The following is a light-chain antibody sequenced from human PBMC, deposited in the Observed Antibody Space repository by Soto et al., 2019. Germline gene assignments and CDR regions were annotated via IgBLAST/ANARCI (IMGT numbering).Light chain of an antibody. Sequence: QSVLTQPASVSGSPGQSITISCTGTSSDLGAYNYVSWYQQHPGKAPKLIIYDVSRRPSGVSNRFSGSKSGNTASLTISGLQAEDEADYFCGSYTTSSNYVFGTVTKLNVL. CDR1: SSDLGAYNY. CDR3: GSYTTSSNYV. J-gene: IGLJ1*01. V-gene: IGLV2-14*01. CDR2: DVS.